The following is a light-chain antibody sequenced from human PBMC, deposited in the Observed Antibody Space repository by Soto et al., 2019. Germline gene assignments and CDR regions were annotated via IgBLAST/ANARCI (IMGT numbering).Light chain of an antibody. J-gene: IGKJ4*01. CDR1: QSVSNTY. V-gene: IGKV3-20*01. Sequence: EIVLTQSPGTLSLSPGERATLSCRASQSVSNTYLAWYQQKPGQAPRLLIYDASSRATGIPDRFSGSGSGTDFTLTISSLQPEDFATYFCQQIYSAPLTFGGGTKVDIK. CDR3: QQIYSAPLT. CDR2: DAS.